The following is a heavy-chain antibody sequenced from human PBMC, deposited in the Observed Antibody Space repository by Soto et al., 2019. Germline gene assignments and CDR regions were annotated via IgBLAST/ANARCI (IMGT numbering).Heavy chain of an antibody. J-gene: IGHJ5*02. CDR2: IYPDNSNT. CDR3: ARQVATAATLPLIWFVP. CDR1: GYNFAGYW. V-gene: IGHV5-51*01. D-gene: IGHD6-13*01. Sequence: VQLVQSGAEVKKPGESLKISCKGSGYNFAGYWIAWVRQMPGKGLEWMGIIYPDNSNTRYSPSFRGQVTISADKSISTAYLHWSSLKASDTAIYYCARQVATAATLPLIWFVPWGQGTLVTVSS.